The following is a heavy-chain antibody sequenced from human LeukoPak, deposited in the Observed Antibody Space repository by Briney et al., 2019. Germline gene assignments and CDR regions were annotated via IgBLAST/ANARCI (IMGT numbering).Heavy chain of an antibody. CDR3: ANLGVVPAASRYYYYMDV. D-gene: IGHD2-2*01. V-gene: IGHV4-34*01. CDR2: INHSGST. CDR1: GGSLSGYY. Sequence: PSETLSLTCAVYGGSLSGYYWSWIRQPPGEGLEWIGEINHSGSTNYNPSLKSRSTISVDTSTNQFSLKLSSVTAADTAVYYCANLGVVPAASRYYYYMDVWGKGTTVTVSS. J-gene: IGHJ6*03.